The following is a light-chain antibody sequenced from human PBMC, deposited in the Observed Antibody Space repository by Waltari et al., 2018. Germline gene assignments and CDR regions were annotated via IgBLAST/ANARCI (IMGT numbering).Light chain of an antibody. Sequence: EIVMTQSPDTLSLSPGERATLSCTASQSVSSNFAWYQQKPGQAPRLLIYGASTRATGIPARFSGSGSGTEFTLTISSLQSEDFAVYYCQHYNKWPLFGQGTKLEIK. CDR3: QHYNKWPL. CDR2: GAS. CDR1: QSVSSN. J-gene: IGKJ2*01. V-gene: IGKV3-15*01.